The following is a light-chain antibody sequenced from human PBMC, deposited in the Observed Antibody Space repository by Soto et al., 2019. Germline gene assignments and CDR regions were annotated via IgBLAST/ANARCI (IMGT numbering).Light chain of an antibody. V-gene: IGLV2-23*02. Sequence: QSVLTQPASVSGSPGQSITISCTGTSSDVGSYNLASWYQQHPGKAPKLMIYEVSKRPSGVSNRFSGSKSGNTASLTISGFQAEDEADYYCCSYAGSYYVFGTGTKVTV. CDR2: EVS. J-gene: IGLJ1*01. CDR1: SSDVGSYNL. CDR3: CSYAGSYYV.